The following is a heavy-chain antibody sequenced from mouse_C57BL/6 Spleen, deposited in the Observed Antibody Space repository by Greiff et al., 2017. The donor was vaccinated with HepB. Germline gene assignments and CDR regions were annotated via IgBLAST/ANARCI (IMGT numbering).Heavy chain of an antibody. CDR2: IDPSDSET. D-gene: IGHD1-1*01. Sequence: VQLQQSGAELVRPGSSVKLSCKASGYTFTSYWMHWVKQRPIQGLEWIGNIDPSDSETHYNQKFQDKATLTVDKSSSTAYMQLSSLTSEDSAVYYCARDFTTVVARDPYAMDYWGQGTSVTVSS. CDR3: ARDFTTVVARDPYAMDY. J-gene: IGHJ4*01. CDR1: GYTFTSYW. V-gene: IGHV1-52*01.